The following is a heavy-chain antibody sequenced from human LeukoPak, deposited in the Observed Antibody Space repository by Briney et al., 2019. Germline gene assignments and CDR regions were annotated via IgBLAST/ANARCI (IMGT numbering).Heavy chain of an antibody. D-gene: IGHD6-13*01. J-gene: IGHJ4*02. CDR1: TFTFSSDS. CDR2: ISSSSDYI. Sequence: GGSLRLSCAASTFTFSSDSMNWVRQAPGKGLEWVSSISSSSDYIYYADSVKGRFTISRDNAKNSLYLQMNSLTVEDSAVYYCARDSGSSWREGRNYWGQGTLVTVSS. V-gene: IGHV3-21*01. CDR3: ARDSGSSWREGRNY.